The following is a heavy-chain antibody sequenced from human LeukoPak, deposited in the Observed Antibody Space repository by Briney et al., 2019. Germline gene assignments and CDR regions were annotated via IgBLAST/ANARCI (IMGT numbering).Heavy chain of an antibody. Sequence: ASVKVSCKASGGTFSSYAISWVRQAPGQGLEWMGWINAGNGNTKYSQKFQGRVTITRDTSASTAYMELSSLRSEDTAVYYYARAVPVIAAAGPTYFDYWGQGTLVTVSS. CDR2: INAGNGNT. V-gene: IGHV1-3*01. J-gene: IGHJ4*02. CDR3: ARAVPVIAAAGPTYFDY. D-gene: IGHD6-13*01. CDR1: GGTFSSYA.